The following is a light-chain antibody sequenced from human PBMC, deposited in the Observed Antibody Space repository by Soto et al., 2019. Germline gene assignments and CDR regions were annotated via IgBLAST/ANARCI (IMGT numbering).Light chain of an antibody. V-gene: IGLV2-23*01. J-gene: IGLJ1*01. Sequence: QSALTQPASVSGSPGQSITISCTGTSSDVGIYNLVSWYQQHPGKAPKLMIYEGSKRPSGVSNRFFGSQPGNTASPTISGLQAEDEADYYCFSYAGGSTYVFGTGTKVTVL. CDR2: EGS. CDR3: FSYAGGSTYV. CDR1: SSDVGIYNL.